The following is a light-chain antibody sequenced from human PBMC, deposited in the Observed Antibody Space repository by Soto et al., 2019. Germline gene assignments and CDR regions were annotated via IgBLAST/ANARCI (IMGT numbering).Light chain of an antibody. V-gene: IGKV3-20*01. CDR2: GAS. CDR3: QQYDGYPRT. CDR1: HSVDSTQ. Sequence: EIVLTQSPGTLSLSPGERATLSCGTSHSVDSTQLAWYQQKPGQAPTLLIYGASTRAAGIAGRFSGSGSGTDFTLTISRLEPEDFAVYYCQQYDGYPRTLGQGTKVDIK. J-gene: IGKJ1*01.